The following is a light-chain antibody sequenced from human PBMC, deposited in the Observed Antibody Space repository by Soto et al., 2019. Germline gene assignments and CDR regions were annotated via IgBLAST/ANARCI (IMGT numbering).Light chain of an antibody. CDR3: QRYGGSPLT. J-gene: IGKJ3*01. CDR1: QSVRDNY. Sequence: EIVLTQSPGTLSLSPGERAALSCRASQSVRDNYLAWYQQKPGQAPRLLIYAASTRATGIPDRFSGSGSGTDFTLTISRLEPEDFAVYYCQRYGGSPLTFGPGTKVDIK. CDR2: AAS. V-gene: IGKV3-20*01.